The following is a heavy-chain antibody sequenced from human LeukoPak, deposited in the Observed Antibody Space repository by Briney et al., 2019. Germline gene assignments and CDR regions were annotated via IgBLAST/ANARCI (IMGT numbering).Heavy chain of an antibody. Sequence: GGSLRLSCAASGFTFTIYEMNWVRQAPGKGLEWISYVSANGDTIYYADSVRGRFTISRDNAKNSLYLQMNSLRAADAAVYYCVSAYGGLLDHWGQGTLVTVSS. D-gene: IGHD3-16*01. J-gene: IGHJ4*02. CDR1: GFTFTIYE. CDR2: VSANGDTI. CDR3: VSAYGGLLDH. V-gene: IGHV3-48*03.